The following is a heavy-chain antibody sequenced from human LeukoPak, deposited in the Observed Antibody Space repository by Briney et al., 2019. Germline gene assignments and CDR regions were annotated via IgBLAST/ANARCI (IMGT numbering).Heavy chain of an antibody. J-gene: IGHJ4*02. CDR1: GYSFTRYC. CDR2: IYPGDSDT. V-gene: IGHV5-51*01. CDR3: ARLHYYDILTGYYFDY. Sequence: GESLKISCKGSGYSFTRYCIGWVRQMPGKGLEWMGIIYPGDSDTRYSPSFQGQVTISADKSISTAYLQWSSLKASDTAMYYCARLHYYDILTGYYFDYWGQGTLVTVSS. D-gene: IGHD3-9*01.